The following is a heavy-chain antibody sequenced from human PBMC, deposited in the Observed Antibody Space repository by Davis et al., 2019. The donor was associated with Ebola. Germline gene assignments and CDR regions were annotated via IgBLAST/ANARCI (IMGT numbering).Heavy chain of an antibody. V-gene: IGHV4-61*01. Sequence: PSETLSLTCTVSGGSISSSSYYWSWIRQPPGKGLEWIGYIYYSGSTNYNPSLKSRVTISVDTSKNQFSLKLSSVTAADTAVYYCARGDTYYYDSSGYVGAFDIWGQGTMVTVSS. J-gene: IGHJ3*02. D-gene: IGHD3-22*01. CDR1: GGSISSSSYY. CDR2: IYYSGST. CDR3: ARGDTYYYDSSGYVGAFDI.